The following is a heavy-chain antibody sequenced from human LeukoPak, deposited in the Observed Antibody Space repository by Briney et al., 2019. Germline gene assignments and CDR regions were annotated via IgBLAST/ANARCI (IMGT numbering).Heavy chain of an antibody. Sequence: SETLSLTCTVSGGSISSYYWRWIRQPPGKGLEWIGYIYYSGSTNYNPSLKSRVTISVDTSKNQFSLKLSSVTAADTAVYYCAIRSCYYCWFDPWGQGTLVTVSS. D-gene: IGHD2-15*01. CDR1: GGSISSYY. CDR3: AIRSCYYCWFDP. V-gene: IGHV4-59*08. CDR2: IYYSGST. J-gene: IGHJ5*02.